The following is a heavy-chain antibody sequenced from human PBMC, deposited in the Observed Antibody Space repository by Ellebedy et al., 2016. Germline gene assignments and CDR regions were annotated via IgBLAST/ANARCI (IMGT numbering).Heavy chain of an antibody. J-gene: IGHJ6*02. CDR2: ISRTATYI. CDR1: RFSFSGYT. V-gene: IGHV3-21*01. D-gene: IGHD2-2*01. CDR3: ARAYVPLSDVSFNRADGMDV. Sequence: GESLKISCAASRFSFSGYTMNWVRQAPGKGLEWVSSISRTATYIYYADSVKGRFTISRDNADNSLYLQMTSLRAEDTAVYYCARAYVPLSDVSFNRADGMDVWGQGTTVTVSS.